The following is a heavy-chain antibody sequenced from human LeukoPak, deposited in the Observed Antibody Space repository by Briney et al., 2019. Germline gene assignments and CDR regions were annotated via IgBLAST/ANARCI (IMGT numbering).Heavy chain of an antibody. CDR2: ISYDGSYK. CDR3: AREVTVTTETAFDI. CDR1: GFTFSSYA. V-gene: IGHV3-30*09. J-gene: IGHJ3*02. Sequence: TGGSLRLSCSASGFTFSSYAMHWVRQAPGKGLEWVAVISYDGSYKYYADSVKGRFAISRDNSKNTLYLQMNSLRAEDTAVYYCAREVTVTTETAFDIWGQGTAVTVSS. D-gene: IGHD4-17*01.